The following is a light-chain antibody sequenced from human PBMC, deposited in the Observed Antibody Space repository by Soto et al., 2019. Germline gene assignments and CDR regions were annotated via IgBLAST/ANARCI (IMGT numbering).Light chain of an antibody. CDR1: QSARIN. J-gene: IGKJ1*01. CDR2: DAS. Sequence: LPGRASQSARINLGWYQQKPGQAPRLLIYDASTRATGVPARFSGTGSGTEFTLTISSQQSEDFAVYYCQQYSNWPRTFGEGTKVGIK. CDR3: QQYSNWPRT. V-gene: IGKV3D-15*01.